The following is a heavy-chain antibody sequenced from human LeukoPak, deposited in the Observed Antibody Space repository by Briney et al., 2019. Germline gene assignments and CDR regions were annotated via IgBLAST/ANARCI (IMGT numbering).Heavy chain of an antibody. CDR1: GDSFSSNSAA. Sequence: SQTLSLTCALSGDSFSSNSAAWNWLRQSPSRGLEWLGRTYYRSKWYNDYAVSVKSRITINPDTSKNQFSLQLNSVTPEDTAVYYCAREAEKVRGVPGFDPWGQGTLVTVSS. V-gene: IGHV6-1*01. CDR3: AREAEKVRGVPGFDP. J-gene: IGHJ5*02. CDR2: TYYRSKWYN. D-gene: IGHD3-10*01.